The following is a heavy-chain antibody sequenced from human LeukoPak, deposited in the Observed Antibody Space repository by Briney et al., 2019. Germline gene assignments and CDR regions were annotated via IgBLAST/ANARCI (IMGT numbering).Heavy chain of an antibody. V-gene: IGHV3-66*01. D-gene: IGHD5-18*01. CDR1: GFTVSSNY. CDR2: IYGGGTT. Sequence: PGGSLRLSCAAAGFTVSSNYMTWVRQAPGKGLEWVSVIYGGGTTYYADSVKGKFNISRDNSKNTLYLQMNSLRGEATAVYYCARDRVETAMGPQFRTYYYYGMDVWGQGTTVTVSS. J-gene: IGHJ6*02. CDR3: ARDRVETAMGPQFRTYYYYGMDV.